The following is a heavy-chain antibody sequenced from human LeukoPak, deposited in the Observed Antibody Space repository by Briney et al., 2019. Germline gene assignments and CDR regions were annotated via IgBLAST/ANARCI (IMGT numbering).Heavy chain of an antibody. CDR3: TTGSSGWSS. CDR1: GFXFNNAW. Sequence: GGSLRLSCAASGFXFNNAWMSWVRQAPGRGLEWVGHIKSKTGGGTTDYGAPVKGRFTISRDDSKNTLYLQINSLKTEDTAVYYCTTGSSGWSSWGQGTLVTVSS. V-gene: IGHV3-15*01. D-gene: IGHD6-19*01. CDR2: IKSKTGGGTT. J-gene: IGHJ4*02.